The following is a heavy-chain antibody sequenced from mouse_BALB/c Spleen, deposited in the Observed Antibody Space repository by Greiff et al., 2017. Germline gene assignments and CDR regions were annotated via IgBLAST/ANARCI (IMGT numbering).Heavy chain of an antibody. CDR2: INSNGGST. Sequence: EVKLVESGGGLVKLGGSLKLSCAASGFTFSSYYMSWVRQTPEKRLELVAAINSNGGSTYYPDTVKGRFTISRDNAKNTLYLQMSSLKSEDTALYYCARPDYDSFAYWGQGTLVTVSA. CDR1: GFTFSSYY. CDR3: ARPDYDSFAY. J-gene: IGHJ3*01. D-gene: IGHD2-4*01. V-gene: IGHV5-6-2*01.